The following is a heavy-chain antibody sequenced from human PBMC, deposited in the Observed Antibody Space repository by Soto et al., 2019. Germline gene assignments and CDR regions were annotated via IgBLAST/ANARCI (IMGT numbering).Heavy chain of an antibody. J-gene: IGHJ4*02. D-gene: IGHD6-13*01. Sequence: GALRLSCAASGFTFSSYSMNWVRQAPGKGLEWVSYISSSSSTIYYADSVKGRFTISRDNAKNSLYLQMNSLRAEDTAVYYCAREGYSSSWYPLSDYWGQGTLVTVSS. V-gene: IGHV3-48*01. CDR2: ISSSSSTI. CDR3: AREGYSSSWYPLSDY. CDR1: GFTFSSYS.